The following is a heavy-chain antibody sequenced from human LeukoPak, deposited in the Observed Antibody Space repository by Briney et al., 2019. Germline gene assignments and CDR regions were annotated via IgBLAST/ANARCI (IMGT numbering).Heavy chain of an antibody. V-gene: IGHV3-9*01. CDR2: ISWKRGSI. D-gene: IGHD2-15*01. Sequence: GGSLRLSCAASGFTFDDYAMHWVRQAPGKGLEWVSGISWKRGSIGYADSVKGRFTISRDNAKNSLYLQMNSLRAEDTALYYCAKDRYCSGGSCYWDAFDYWGQGTLVTVSS. J-gene: IGHJ4*02. CDR3: AKDRYCSGGSCYWDAFDY. CDR1: GFTFDDYA.